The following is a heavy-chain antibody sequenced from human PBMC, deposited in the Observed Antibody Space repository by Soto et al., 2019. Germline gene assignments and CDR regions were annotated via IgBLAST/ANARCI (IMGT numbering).Heavy chain of an antibody. CDR1: GFTFSSYG. D-gene: IGHD4-17*01. J-gene: IGHJ3*02. CDR2: IWYDGSNK. Sequence: QVQLVESGGGVVQPGRCLRLSCAASGFTFSSYGMHWVRQAPGKGLESVAVIWYDGSNKYYADSVKGRFTISRDNSKNTLYLQMNSLRAEDTAVYYCARDDYGDSSPPDAFDIWGQGTMVTVSS. CDR3: ARDDYGDSSPPDAFDI. V-gene: IGHV3-33*01.